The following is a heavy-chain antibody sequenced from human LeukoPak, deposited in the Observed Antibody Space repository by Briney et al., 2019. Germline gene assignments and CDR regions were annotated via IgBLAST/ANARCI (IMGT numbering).Heavy chain of an antibody. J-gene: IGHJ4*02. Sequence: SETLYLTCTVSGGSISNYYWSWIRQPPGKGLEWIGYINYSGSTNFNPSLKSRVTISVDTSKNQFSLKLNSVTAADTAVYYCAREYYNGSRSYYDYWGQGTLVTVSS. CDR1: GGSISNYY. CDR2: INYSGST. D-gene: IGHD3-10*01. CDR3: AREYYNGSRSYYDY. V-gene: IGHV4-59*01.